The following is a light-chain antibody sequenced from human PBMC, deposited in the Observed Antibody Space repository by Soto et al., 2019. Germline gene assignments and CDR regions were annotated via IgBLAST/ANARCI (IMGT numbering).Light chain of an antibody. CDR3: GTWDNSLSGYV. CDR1: SSNIGNNY. J-gene: IGLJ1*01. V-gene: IGLV1-51*02. CDR2: ESN. Sequence: QSALTQPPSVSAAPGQKVTISCSGSSSNIGNNYVSWYQQLPGAAPKLLIYESNRRPSGIPDRFSGSKSATSATLGITGLQTGDEADYYFGTWDNSLSGYVFGTGTKVTVL.